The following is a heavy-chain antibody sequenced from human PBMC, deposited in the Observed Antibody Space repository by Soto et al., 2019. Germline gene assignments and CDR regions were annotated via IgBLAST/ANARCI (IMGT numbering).Heavy chain of an antibody. D-gene: IGHD3-16*02. J-gene: IGHJ3*02. V-gene: IGHV3-23*01. CDR3: AKGDDLTYYDYICGSYRYAPLGAFDI. Sequence: PGGSLRLSCAASGFTFSSYAMSWVRQAPGKGLEWVSAISGSGGSTYYADSVKGRFTISRDNSKDTLYLQMNSLRAEDTAVYYCAKGDDLTYYDYICGSYRYAPLGAFDIWGQGTXVTVSS. CDR2: ISGSGGST. CDR1: GFTFSSYA.